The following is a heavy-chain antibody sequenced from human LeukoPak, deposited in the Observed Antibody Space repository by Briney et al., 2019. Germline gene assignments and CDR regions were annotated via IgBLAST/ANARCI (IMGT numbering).Heavy chain of an antibody. CDR2: ITGSSSTI. V-gene: IGHV3-48*01. CDR1: GFTFSSHT. J-gene: IGHJ4*02. Sequence: PGGSLRLSCAASGFTFSSHTINWIRQAPGKGLEWVSYITGSSSTINYADSVKGRFTISRDKAKNSLYLQMNSLRAEDTAVYYCARTGLGMYSFDSWGQGTLVTVSS. D-gene: IGHD3/OR15-3a*01. CDR3: ARTGLGMYSFDS.